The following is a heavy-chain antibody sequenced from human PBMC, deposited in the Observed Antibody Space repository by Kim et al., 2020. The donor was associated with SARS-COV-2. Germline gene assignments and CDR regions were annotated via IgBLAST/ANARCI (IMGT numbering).Heavy chain of an antibody. V-gene: IGHV3-11*04. CDR1: GFTFSDYY. CDR2: ISSSGSTI. D-gene: IGHD6-19*01. Sequence: GGSLRLSCAASGFTFSDYYMRWIRQAPGKGLEWVSYISSSGSTIYYADSVKGRFTISRDNAKNSLYLQMNSLRAEDTAVYYCARDLYPIAVAGTNYYYYYGMDVWGQGTTVTVSS. J-gene: IGHJ6*02. CDR3: ARDLYPIAVAGTNYYYYYGMDV.